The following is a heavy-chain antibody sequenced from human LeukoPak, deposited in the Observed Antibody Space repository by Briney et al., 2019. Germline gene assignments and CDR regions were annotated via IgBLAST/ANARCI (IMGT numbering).Heavy chain of an antibody. J-gene: IGHJ4*02. Sequence: PGGSLRLSCAASGFTFSSYWMSWVRQAPGKGLEWVANIKQDGSGKYYVDSVKGRFTISRDNAQNSLYLQMNSLRAEDTAVYYCARRWWQQLVVTLFDYWGQGTLVTVSS. CDR2: IKQDGSGK. V-gene: IGHV3-7*01. CDR1: GFTFSSYW. CDR3: ARRWWQQLVVTLFDY. D-gene: IGHD6-13*01.